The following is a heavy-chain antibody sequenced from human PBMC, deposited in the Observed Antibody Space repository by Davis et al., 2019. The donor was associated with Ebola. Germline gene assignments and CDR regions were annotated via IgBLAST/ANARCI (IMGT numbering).Heavy chain of an antibody. CDR3: ARALVGTFYGMDV. J-gene: IGHJ6*02. D-gene: IGHD4-23*01. CDR2: INHSGST. Sequence: SQTLSLTCAVYGGSFSGYYWSWIRQPPGKGLEWIGEINHSGSTNYNPSLKSRVTISVDTSKNQFSLKLSSVTAADTAVYYCARALVGTFYGMDVWGQGTTVTVSS. V-gene: IGHV4-34*01. CDR1: GGSFSGYY.